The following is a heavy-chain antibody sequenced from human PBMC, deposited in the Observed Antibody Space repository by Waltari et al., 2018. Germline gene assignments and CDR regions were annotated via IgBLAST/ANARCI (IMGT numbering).Heavy chain of an antibody. D-gene: IGHD3-22*01. V-gene: IGHV5-51*01. J-gene: IGHJ4*02. CDR2: IYPGDSDT. CDR1: GYSFTSYW. Sequence: EVQLVQSGAEVKKPGESLKISCKGSGYSFTSYWIGWVRQMPGKGLEWMGIIYPGDSDTRYSPSFQGQVTISADNSISTAYLQWSSLKSSDTAMYYCARGCYYDSSGYPNVDYWGQGTLVTVSS. CDR3: ARGCYYDSSGYPNVDY.